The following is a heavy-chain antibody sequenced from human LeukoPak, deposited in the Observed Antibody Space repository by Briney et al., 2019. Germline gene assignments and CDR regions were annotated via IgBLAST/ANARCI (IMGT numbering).Heavy chain of an antibody. CDR1: GFTFSSYA. CDR2: ISYDGSNK. J-gene: IGHJ4*02. CDR3: ARRGVSYDSSGSIDY. Sequence: GGSLRLSCAASGFTFSSYAMHWVRQAPGKGLEWVAVISYDGSNKYYADSVKGRFTISRDNSKNTLYLQMNSLRAEDTAVYYCARRGVSYDSSGSIDYWGQGTLVTVSS. D-gene: IGHD3-22*01. V-gene: IGHV3-30*04.